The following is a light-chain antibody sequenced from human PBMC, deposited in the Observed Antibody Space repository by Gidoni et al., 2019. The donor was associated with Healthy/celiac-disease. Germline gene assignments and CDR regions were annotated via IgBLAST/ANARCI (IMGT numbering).Light chain of an antibody. Sequence: DIQMTQSPSTLSASVGDRVTITCRASQSISSWLAWYPQKPGNAPTLLIYKSSSLESGVPSRFSGSGSGTDFTLTISSLQPDDFATYYCQQYNSYWTFGQGTKVEIK. J-gene: IGKJ1*01. CDR2: KSS. V-gene: IGKV1-5*03. CDR3: QQYNSYWT. CDR1: QSISSW.